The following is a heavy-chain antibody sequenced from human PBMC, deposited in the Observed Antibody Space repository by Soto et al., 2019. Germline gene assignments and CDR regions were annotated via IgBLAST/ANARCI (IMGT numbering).Heavy chain of an antibody. D-gene: IGHD5-12*01. CDR1: GGSFSGYY. CDR3: ARVLRATSLLDNWFDP. J-gene: IGHJ5*02. Sequence: SETLSLTCAVYGGSFSGYYWSWIRQPPGKGLEWIGYIYYSGSTNYNPSLKSRVTISVDTSKSQFSLKLSSVTAADTAVYYCARVLRATSLLDNWFDPWGQGTLVTVSS. V-gene: IGHV4-59*01. CDR2: IYYSGST.